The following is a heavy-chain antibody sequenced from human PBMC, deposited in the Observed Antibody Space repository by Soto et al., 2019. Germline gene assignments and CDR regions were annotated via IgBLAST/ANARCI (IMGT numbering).Heavy chain of an antibody. Sequence: PGGSLRLSCAASGFIFSSYAMSWVRQAPGKGLEWVSSINNSGDRTYFAESVKGRFTISRDNSKNTLYLQMNSLRAEDTAIYYCAREEFGGSLDYWGQGTLVTVSS. CDR2: INNSGDRT. V-gene: IGHV3-23*01. CDR3: AREEFGGSLDY. CDR1: GFIFSSYA. J-gene: IGHJ4*02. D-gene: IGHD1-26*01.